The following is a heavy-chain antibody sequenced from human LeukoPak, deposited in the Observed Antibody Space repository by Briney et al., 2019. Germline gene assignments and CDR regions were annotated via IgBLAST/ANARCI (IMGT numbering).Heavy chain of an antibody. CDR2: ISGGGDIT. V-gene: IGHV3-23*01. D-gene: IGHD3-22*01. CDR3: ARYWILDYYDSSGYLDY. Sequence: GGSLRLSCAASGFNFANHAMSWVRQTPGKGLEWVSAISGGGDITYYADSVTGRFTISRDNSKNTLYLQMNSLRAEDTAVYYCARYWILDYYDSSGYLDYWGQGTLVTVSS. CDR1: GFNFANHA. J-gene: IGHJ4*02.